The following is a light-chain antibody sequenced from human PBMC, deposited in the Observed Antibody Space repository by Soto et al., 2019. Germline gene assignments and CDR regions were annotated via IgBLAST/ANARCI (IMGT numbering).Light chain of an antibody. CDR1: QSVNSN. J-gene: IGKJ4*01. CDR3: QQYDNWPLT. Sequence: EIVMTQSPATLSVSPGEGVTLSCRASQSVNSNLAWYQQKPGQAPRLLIYGASTRATGIPARFSGSGSGTKFTLTISSLQSEDFAVYYCQQYDNWPLTFGGGTKVDIK. CDR2: GAS. V-gene: IGKV3D-15*01.